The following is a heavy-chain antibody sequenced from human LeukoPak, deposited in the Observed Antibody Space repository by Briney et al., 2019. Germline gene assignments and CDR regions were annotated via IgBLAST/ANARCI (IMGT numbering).Heavy chain of an antibody. V-gene: IGHV1-69*13. D-gene: IGHD5-12*01. J-gene: IGHJ4*02. CDR2: IIPIFGTA. CDR1: GYTFASYG. Sequence: GASVKVSCKASGYTFASYGISWVRQAPGQGLEWMGGIIPIFGTANYAQKFQGRVTITADESTSTAYMELSSLRSEDTAVYYCASGVATIPSPFDYWGQGTLVTVSS. CDR3: ASGVATIPSPFDY.